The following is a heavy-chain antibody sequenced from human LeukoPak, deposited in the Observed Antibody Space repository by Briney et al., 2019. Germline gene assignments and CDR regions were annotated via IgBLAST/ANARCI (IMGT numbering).Heavy chain of an antibody. D-gene: IGHD1-26*01. V-gene: IGHV4-4*02. J-gene: IGHJ4*02. Sequence: SGTLSLTCGVSGGSISGTNWWSWVRQPPGQGLEWIGEISLAGQTNHNPSLNGRVTMSLDKSSNQLSLHLTSVTAADTATYFCSRESGPFCPFGYWGQGTLVIVSS. CDR2: ISLAGQT. CDR3: SRESGPFCPFGY. CDR1: GGSISGTNW.